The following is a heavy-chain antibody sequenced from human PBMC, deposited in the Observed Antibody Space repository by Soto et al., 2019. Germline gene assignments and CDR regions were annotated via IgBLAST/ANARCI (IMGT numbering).Heavy chain of an antibody. J-gene: IGHJ4*02. D-gene: IGHD4-17*01. CDR2: ISSSGDIP. Sequence: EVQLLESGGGLVQPGGSLRLSCAASGFTFTTYAMSWVRQAPGKGLEWVSGISSSGDIPYYADSVKGRFTISRDQSKKTVYLKMNSLRAGDTAVYYCAKVNSIVGDGDHDYWGQGTLVSVSS. CDR3: AKVNSIVGDGDHDY. CDR1: GFTFTTYA. V-gene: IGHV3-23*01.